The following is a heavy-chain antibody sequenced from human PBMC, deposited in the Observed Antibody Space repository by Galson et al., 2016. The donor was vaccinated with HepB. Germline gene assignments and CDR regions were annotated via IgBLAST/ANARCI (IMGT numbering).Heavy chain of an antibody. CDR2: INIYGGKK. D-gene: IGHD2-15*01. CDR3: ARSEGIAVVVYPFDS. CDR1: GFSFSSYW. V-gene: IGHV3-7*01. J-gene: IGHJ4*02. Sequence: SLRLSCAASGFSFSSYWMSWVRQAPGKGLEWVANINIYGGKKHYVESVEGRFTISRDDAKNSLFLQMNSLRAEDTAVYYCARSEGIAVVVYPFDSWGQGTRVTVSS.